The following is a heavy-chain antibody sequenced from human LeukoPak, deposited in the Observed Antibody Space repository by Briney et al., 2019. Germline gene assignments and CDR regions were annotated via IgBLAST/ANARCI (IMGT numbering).Heavy chain of an antibody. CDR3: TIRETGADY. Sequence: GGSLRLSCATSGFTFSNAWMNWVRQAPGKGLEWVGRIRSNSDGGTIDYAAPVKGRFTLSRDDSKNTLYLQMNSLKTEDTAVYYCTIRETGADYWGQGTLVTVSS. V-gene: IGHV3-15*07. CDR1: GFTFSNAW. CDR2: IRSNSDGGTI. J-gene: IGHJ4*02.